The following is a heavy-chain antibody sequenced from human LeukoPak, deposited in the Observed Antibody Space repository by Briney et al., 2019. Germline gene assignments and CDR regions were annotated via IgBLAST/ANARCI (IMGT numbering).Heavy chain of an antibody. CDR3: ARDDGRYYDSSGWDY. Sequence: GGSLRLSCAASRFTFSSYVMKWVRQVPGMGLEWVSSISTSSSYIYYADSVKGRFTISRDNAKNSLYLQMNSLRAEDTAVYYCARDDGRYYDSSGWDYWGQGTLVTVSS. CDR2: ISTSSSYI. CDR1: RFTFSSYV. J-gene: IGHJ4*02. V-gene: IGHV3-21*01. D-gene: IGHD3-22*01.